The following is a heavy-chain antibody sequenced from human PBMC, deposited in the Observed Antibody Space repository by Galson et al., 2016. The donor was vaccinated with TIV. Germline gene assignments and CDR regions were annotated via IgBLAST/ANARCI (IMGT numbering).Heavy chain of an antibody. CDR2: ISPNSGDT. V-gene: IGHV1-2*02. J-gene: IGHJ4*02. Sequence: SVKVSCKGFWIHLQRLLYALVRQAPGQGLEWMGWISPNSGDTNYPQKFQGRVTMTRDTSITTAYMELTTLTSDDTAVYYCARFVYGDYVDYWGQGTLVTVSP. CDR3: ARFVYGDYVDY. CDR1: IHLQRLL. D-gene: IGHD4-17*01.